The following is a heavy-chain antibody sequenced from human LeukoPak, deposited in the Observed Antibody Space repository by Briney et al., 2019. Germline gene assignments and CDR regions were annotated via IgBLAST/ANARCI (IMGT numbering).Heavy chain of an antibody. J-gene: IGHJ4*02. D-gene: IGHD2-2*01. CDR2: IRYDGSNK. Sequence: GGSLRLSCAASGFTFSSYGMHWVRQAPGKGLEWVAFIRYDGSNKYYADSVKGRFTISRDNSKNTLYLQMNSLRAEDTAVYYCAKDPYQLPPIDLYYFDYWGQGTLVTVSS. CDR3: AKDPYQLPPIDLYYFDY. V-gene: IGHV3-30*02. CDR1: GFTFSSYG.